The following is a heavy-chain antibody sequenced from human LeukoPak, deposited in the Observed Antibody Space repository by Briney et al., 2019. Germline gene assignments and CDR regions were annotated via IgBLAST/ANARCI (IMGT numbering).Heavy chain of an antibody. V-gene: IGHV4-39*07. Sequence: SETLSLTCTVSGGSISSSNYYWGWIRQPPGKGLEWIGSIYYSGSTYYNPSLKSRVTISVDTSKNQFSLKLSSVTAADTAVYYCARDRPIAVAGAIDYWGQGTLVTVSS. CDR3: ARDRPIAVAGAIDY. CDR2: IYYSGST. CDR1: GGSISSSNYY. J-gene: IGHJ4*02. D-gene: IGHD6-19*01.